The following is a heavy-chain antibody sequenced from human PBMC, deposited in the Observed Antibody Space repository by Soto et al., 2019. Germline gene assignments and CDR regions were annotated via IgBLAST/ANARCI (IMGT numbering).Heavy chain of an antibody. Sequence: EVQLVESGGGLVQPGRSLRLSCSASGFTFGDYALSWFRQAPGKGLEWVGFITSKRYGGTTESAASVKGRFSISRDDSKSIASLQRNSLKTEDTAVYYCARIPPNGYCSSSSCSAFDIWGQGTMVSVSS. CDR3: ARIPPNGYCSSSSCSAFDI. J-gene: IGHJ3*02. CDR1: GFTFGDYA. D-gene: IGHD2-2*01. V-gene: IGHV3-49*03. CDR2: ITSKRYGGTT.